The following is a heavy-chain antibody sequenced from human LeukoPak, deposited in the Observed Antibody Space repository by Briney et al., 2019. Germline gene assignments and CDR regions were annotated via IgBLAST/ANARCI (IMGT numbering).Heavy chain of an antibody. CDR2: IYHSGST. CDR3: ARGLRGYTYGGV. D-gene: IGHD5-18*01. CDR1: GGSFSGFY. V-gene: IGHV4-34*01. Sequence: SETLSLTCAVYGGSFSGFYWSWMRPPPGKGREWLGEIYHSGSTKYNTSLKSRVTISVYTSKNQSSLKLSCVTAAETAVYYSARGLRGYTYGGVWGQGTLVTVSS. J-gene: IGHJ4*02.